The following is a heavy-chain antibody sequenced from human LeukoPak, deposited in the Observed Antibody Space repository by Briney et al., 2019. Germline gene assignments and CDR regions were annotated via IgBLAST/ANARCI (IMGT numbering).Heavy chain of an antibody. Sequence: ASAKVSCKASGYTFTGYYMHWVRQAPGQGLEWMGWINPNSGGTNYAQKFQGRVTMTRDTSISTAYMELSRLRSDDTAVYYCARDRVVAATALDYWGQGTLVTVSS. J-gene: IGHJ4*02. D-gene: IGHD2-15*01. CDR1: GYTFTGYY. CDR2: INPNSGGT. CDR3: ARDRVVAATALDY. V-gene: IGHV1-2*02.